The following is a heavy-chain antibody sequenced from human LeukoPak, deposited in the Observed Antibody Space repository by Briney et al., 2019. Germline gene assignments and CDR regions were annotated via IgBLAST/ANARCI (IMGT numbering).Heavy chain of an antibody. CDR2: IHYGGST. D-gene: IGHD3-3*01. CDR1: GGSIGSYY. Sequence: PSETLSLTCTVSGGSIGSYYWSWVRQPPGKGLEWIGYIHYGGSTNYNPSLKSRVTISVDTSKNQFSLKLSSVTAADTAVYYCARAPYDFWSGYYRYFDLWGRGTLVTVSS. V-gene: IGHV4-59*01. CDR3: ARAPYDFWSGYYRYFDL. J-gene: IGHJ2*01.